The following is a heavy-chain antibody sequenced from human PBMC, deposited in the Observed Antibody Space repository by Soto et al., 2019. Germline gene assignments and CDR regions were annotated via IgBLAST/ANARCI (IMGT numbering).Heavy chain of an antibody. CDR3: ARDGGRHSGGIDY. Sequence: QVQLVQSGAEVKKPGSSVKVSCKASGGTFSSYSINWVRQAPGQVLEWMGEIIPIFGTANYAQKFQGRVTITADEPTSTAYMELSSLRSEDTAVYYCARDGGRHSGGIDYWGQGTLVTVSS. D-gene: IGHD1-26*01. CDR2: IIPIFGTA. CDR1: GGTFSSYS. V-gene: IGHV1-69*01. J-gene: IGHJ4*02.